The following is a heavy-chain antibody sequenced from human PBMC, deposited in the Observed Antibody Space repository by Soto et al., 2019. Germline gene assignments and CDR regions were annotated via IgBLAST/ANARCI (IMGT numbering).Heavy chain of an antibody. J-gene: IGHJ4*02. Sequence: EVQLMEAGGGLIQPGGSLKLSCAASGFTVGNNYMSWVRQAPGKGLEWVSLIYSTGTTKYADSVKGRFTVFRDNAKNTLYLQMNSLRAEDTAVYYCAKDGRGSGSHYNSFGYWGQGTLVTVSS. CDR2: IYSTGTT. V-gene: IGHV3-53*01. CDR3: AKDGRGSGSHYNSFGY. D-gene: IGHD3-10*01. CDR1: GFTVGNNY.